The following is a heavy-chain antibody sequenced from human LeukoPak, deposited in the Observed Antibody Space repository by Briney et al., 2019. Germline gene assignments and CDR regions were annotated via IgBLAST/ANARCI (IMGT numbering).Heavy chain of an antibody. V-gene: IGHV1-2*02. CDR3: ARDHVRFIRRRNNVFDI. CDR1: GYTFTGYY. CDR2: INPNSGGT. J-gene: IGHJ3*02. Sequence: ASVKVSCKASGYTFTGYYMHWVRQAPGQGLEWMGWINPNSGGTNYAQKFQGRLTMTRDTSISTAYMELTRLRSDDTAVYYCARDHVRFIRRRNNVFDIWGQGTMVTVSS. D-gene: IGHD1-14*01.